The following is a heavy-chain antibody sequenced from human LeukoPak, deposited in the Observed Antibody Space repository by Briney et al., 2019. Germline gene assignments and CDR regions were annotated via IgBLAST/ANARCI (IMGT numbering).Heavy chain of an antibody. V-gene: IGHV3-23*01. CDR1: GFTFNSYW. CDR2: ISSHGGGT. Sequence: GGSLRLSCAASGFTFNSYWMSWVRQAPGVGLEWVATISSHGGGTFYTDSVKGRFTISRDNSKNTLYLQMNSLRAEDTAVYYCARGAAGTANFDYWGQGTLVTVSS. CDR3: ARGAAGTANFDY. D-gene: IGHD6-19*01. J-gene: IGHJ4*02.